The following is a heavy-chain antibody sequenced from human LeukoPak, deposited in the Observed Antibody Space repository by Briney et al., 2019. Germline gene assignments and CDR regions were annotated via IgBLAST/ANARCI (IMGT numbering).Heavy chain of an antibody. CDR3: ARWYFGRDYYGSSGERYFDY. J-gene: IGHJ4*02. CDR1: GGSISSRSSY. CDR2: IYYSGST. Sequence: PSETLSLTCTVSGGSISSRSSYWGWIRQPPGKGLEWIGSIYYSGSTFLNPSLTSRVTISIDTSKSHFSLKVNSVTAADTAVYYCARWYFGRDYYGSSGERYFDYWGQGTLVTVSS. V-gene: IGHV4-39*02. D-gene: IGHD3-22*01.